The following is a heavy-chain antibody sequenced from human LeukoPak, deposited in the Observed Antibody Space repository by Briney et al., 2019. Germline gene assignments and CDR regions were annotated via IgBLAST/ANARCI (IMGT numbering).Heavy chain of an antibody. Sequence: GGSLRLSCAASGFTFSSYSIYWVRQAPGKGLEWVSSISSSSRYINYADSVKGRFTISRDNAKNSLYLQMNSLRAEDTAVYYCARGLIVVVPAAPPGWFDPWGQGTLVTVSS. J-gene: IGHJ5*02. CDR1: GFTFSSYS. CDR3: ARGLIVVVPAAPPGWFDP. CDR2: ISSSSRYI. D-gene: IGHD2-2*01. V-gene: IGHV3-21*01.